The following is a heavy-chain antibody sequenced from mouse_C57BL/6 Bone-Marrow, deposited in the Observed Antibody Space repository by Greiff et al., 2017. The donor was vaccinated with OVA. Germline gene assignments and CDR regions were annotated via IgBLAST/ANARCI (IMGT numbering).Heavy chain of an antibody. Sequence: EVQLQQSGAELVRPGASVKLSCTASGFNIKDDYMHWVKQRPEQGLEWIGWIDPENGDTAYASKFQGKATITADTSSTTAYLQLSSLTSEDTAVYYCTTPTAQATGFDYWGQGTTLTVSS. D-gene: IGHD3-2*02. J-gene: IGHJ2*01. CDR2: IDPENGDT. CDR3: TTPTAQATGFDY. CDR1: GFNIKDDY. V-gene: IGHV14-4*01.